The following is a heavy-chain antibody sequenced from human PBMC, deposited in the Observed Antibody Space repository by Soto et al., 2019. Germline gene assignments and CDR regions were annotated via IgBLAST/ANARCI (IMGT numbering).Heavy chain of an antibody. D-gene: IGHD3-9*01. V-gene: IGHV4-59*04. Sequence: SETLSLTCTVSGGSISSYYWSWIRQPPGKGLEWIGYIYYSGSTYYNPSLKSRVTISVDTSKNQFSLKLSSVTAADTAVYYCARHSALRYFDWLLYAPVPKAFDYWGQGTLLTVSS. J-gene: IGHJ4*02. CDR3: ARHSALRYFDWLLYAPVPKAFDY. CDR1: GGSISSYY. CDR2: IYYSGST.